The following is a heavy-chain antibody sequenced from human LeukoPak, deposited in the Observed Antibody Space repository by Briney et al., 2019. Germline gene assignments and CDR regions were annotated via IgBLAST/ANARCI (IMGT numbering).Heavy chain of an antibody. D-gene: IGHD3-16*02. Sequence: PSETLSLTCTVSGASISSYYWSWIRQPAGKGLEWIGRIYTSGSTNYNPSLKSRVTMSVDTSKNQFSLELSSVTAADTAVYYCARGYDYVWRSYRSGYFDYWGQGTLVTVSS. V-gene: IGHV4-4*07. CDR1: GASISSYY. J-gene: IGHJ4*02. CDR3: ARGYDYVWRSYRSGYFDY. CDR2: IYTSGST.